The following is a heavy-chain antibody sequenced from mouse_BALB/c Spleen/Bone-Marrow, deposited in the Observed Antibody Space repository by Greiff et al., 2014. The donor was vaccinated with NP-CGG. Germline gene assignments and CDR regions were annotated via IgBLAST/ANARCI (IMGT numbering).Heavy chain of an antibody. J-gene: IGHJ2*01. CDR3: TRGGSSSFDY. Sequence: EVNVVESGGGLVQPGGSMKLSCVASGFTFSNYWMNWVRQSPEKGLEWVAEIRLKSNNYATYYAESVKGRFTISRDDSKSSVYLQMNNLRAEDTGIYYCTRGGSSSFDYWGQGTTLTVSS. V-gene: IGHV6-6*02. D-gene: IGHD1-1*01. CDR1: GFTFSNYW. CDR2: IRLKSNNYAT.